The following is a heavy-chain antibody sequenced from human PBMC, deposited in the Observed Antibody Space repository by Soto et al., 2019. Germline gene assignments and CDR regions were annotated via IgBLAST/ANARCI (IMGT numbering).Heavy chain of an antibody. V-gene: IGHV4-31*03. CDR2: IYYSGST. CDR1: GGSISSGGYY. D-gene: IGHD1-26*01. CDR3: ARAGGIVGVTAADY. J-gene: IGHJ4*02. Sequence: QVQLQESGPGLVKPSQTLSLTCTVSGGSISSGGYYWSWIRQHPGKGLEWIGYIYYSGSTYYNPSLKSRVTIXVXTXXNQFSLKLSSVTAADTAVYYCARAGGIVGVTAADYWGQGTLVTVSS.